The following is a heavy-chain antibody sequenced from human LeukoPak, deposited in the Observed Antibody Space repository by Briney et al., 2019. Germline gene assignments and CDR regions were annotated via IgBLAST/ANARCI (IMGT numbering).Heavy chain of an antibody. CDR2: ISAYNGNS. D-gene: IGHD2-2*01. V-gene: IGHV1-18*01. CDR1: GYTFTSYG. J-gene: IGHJ4*02. CDR3: ARVHSYCSSTSCLDY. Sequence: ASVKVSCKASGYTFTSYGISWVRQAPGQGLEWMGWISAYNGNSNYAQKFQGRVTMTTDTSTSTGYMELRSLRSGDTAVYYCARVHSYCSSTSCLDYWGQGTLVTVSS.